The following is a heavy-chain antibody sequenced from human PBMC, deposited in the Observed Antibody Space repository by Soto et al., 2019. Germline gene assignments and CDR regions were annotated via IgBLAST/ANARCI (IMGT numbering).Heavy chain of an antibody. CDR1: SGSVTSGRFF. J-gene: IGHJ6*03. CDR2: IYYGGNT. V-gene: IGHV4-31*02. CDR3: ARSLPGGTIFYMDV. Sequence: QVQLRESGPGVVKPSETLSLICSVSSGSVTSGRFFWSWVRQHPGKGLEWIGHIYYGGNTYYNPSLKSRVAMSVDTSKNRFSLTLSALTAADTAVYYCARSLPGGTIFYMDVWGAGTTVTVSS. D-gene: IGHD2-2*01.